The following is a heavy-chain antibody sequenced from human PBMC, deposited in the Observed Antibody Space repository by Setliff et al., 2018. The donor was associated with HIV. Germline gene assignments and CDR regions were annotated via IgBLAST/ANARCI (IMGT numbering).Heavy chain of an antibody. CDR1: GYTFTNYA. V-gene: IGHV7-4-1*02. Sequence: ASVNVSCKASGYTFTNYAINWVRQAPGQGLGWMGWINTDTGNPTYAQGFTGRFVFSLDTSVNTAYLQISSLKTEDSAVYYCARGPPSQVDYWGQGTLVTVSS. J-gene: IGHJ4*02. CDR3: ARGPPSQVDY. CDR2: INTDTGNP.